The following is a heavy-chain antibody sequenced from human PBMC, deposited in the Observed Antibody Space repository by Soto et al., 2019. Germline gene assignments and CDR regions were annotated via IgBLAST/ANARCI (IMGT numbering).Heavy chain of an antibody. Sequence: QITLKESGPTLVKPTQTLTLTCTFSGFSLNTSGVGVGWVRQPPGKALEWLALIYGNDDQRYNLFLKNSLTITKVTSRDQVVLTMTHMDPVDTATYYCAHANNWDYRTPYYFDYWGQGTLVTVS. CDR2: IYGNDDQ. CDR3: AHANNWDYRTPYYFDY. D-gene: IGHD1-7*01. V-gene: IGHV2-5*01. J-gene: IGHJ4*02. CDR1: GFSLNTSGVG.